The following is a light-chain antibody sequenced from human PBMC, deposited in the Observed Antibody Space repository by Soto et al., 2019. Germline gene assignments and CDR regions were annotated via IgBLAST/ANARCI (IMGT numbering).Light chain of an antibody. Sequence: EIVMTQSPAILSVSPAERATLSCRAIQSVSSNYLAWYQQKHGQAPRLLIYGASTRATGIPVRFSGSGSGTEFTLTISSLQSEDFAVYYCQQYNNWPPWTFGQGTKVDIK. J-gene: IGKJ1*01. CDR3: QQYNNWPPWT. CDR1: QSVSSN. CDR2: GAS. V-gene: IGKV3-15*01.